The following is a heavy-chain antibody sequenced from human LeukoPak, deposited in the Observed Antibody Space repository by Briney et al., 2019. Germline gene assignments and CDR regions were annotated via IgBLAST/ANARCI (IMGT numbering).Heavy chain of an antibody. J-gene: IGHJ4*02. CDR2: IYHSGST. Sequence: KPSETLSLTCTVSGYSISSGYYWGWIRQPPGKGLEWIGSIYHSGSTYYNPSLKSRVTISVDTSKNQFSLKLSSVTAADTAVYSCARKNIPSPRIRYSSDWNGRAFDYWGQGTLVTVSS. V-gene: IGHV4-38-2*02. D-gene: IGHD6-25*01. CDR3: ARKNIPSPRIRYSSDWNGRAFDY. CDR1: GYSISSGYY.